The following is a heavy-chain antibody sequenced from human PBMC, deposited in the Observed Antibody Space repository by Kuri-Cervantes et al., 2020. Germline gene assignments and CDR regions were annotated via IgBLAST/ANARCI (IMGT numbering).Heavy chain of an antibody. Sequence: LSLTCAASGFTFSSYGMHWVRQAPGKGLEWVAVISYDGSNKYYADSVKGRFTISRDNSNNTLYLQMNSLRAEDTAVYYCARDGRYSSGWYLDYWGQGTLVTVSS. CDR1: GFTFSSYG. J-gene: IGHJ4*02. CDR2: ISYDGSNK. D-gene: IGHD6-19*01. V-gene: IGHV3-30*03. CDR3: ARDGRYSSGWYLDY.